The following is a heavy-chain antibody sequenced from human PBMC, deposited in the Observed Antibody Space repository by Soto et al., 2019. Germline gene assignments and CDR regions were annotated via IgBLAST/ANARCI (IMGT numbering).Heavy chain of an antibody. CDR2: ISGTGTIT. CDR1: GFTFSSYA. Sequence: EVQLLESGGALVQPGGSLRLSCAASGFTFSSYAMSWVRQAPGKGLECGSTISGTGTITHYADSVKGRFTISRDNSMNMVYLQVNSLRAEDTAVYYCAKGGRAEYYDTSGYLDSWGQGTVVNVAS. V-gene: IGHV3-23*01. CDR3: AKGGRAEYYDTSGYLDS. D-gene: IGHD3-22*01. J-gene: IGHJ4*02.